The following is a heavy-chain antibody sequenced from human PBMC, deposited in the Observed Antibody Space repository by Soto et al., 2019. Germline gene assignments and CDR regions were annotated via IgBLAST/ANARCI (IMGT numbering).Heavy chain of an antibody. Sequence: QVQLQQWGAGRWTPSETLSIPCAVYGGSFSGYYWSWIRQPPGKGLEWIGEINHSGSTNYNPSLKSRVTIPVDPAQNQFSLKLRSVTAADTAVYDCARGRLLREGSDRVKTAPNFDYGGQGTLVTVAS. J-gene: IGHJ4*02. D-gene: IGHD5-12*01. CDR2: INHSGST. CDR1: GGSFSGYY. CDR3: ARGRLLREGSDRVKTAPNFDY. V-gene: IGHV4-34*01.